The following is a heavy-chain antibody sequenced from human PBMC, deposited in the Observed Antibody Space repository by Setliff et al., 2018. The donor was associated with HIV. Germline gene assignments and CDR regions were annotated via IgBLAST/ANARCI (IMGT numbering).Heavy chain of an antibody. J-gene: IGHJ3*02. CDR3: ARSNSIKGYSYGPDAFDI. CDR2: IFYSGST. V-gene: IGHV4-59*01. D-gene: IGHD5-18*01. CDR1: GCSFSTYY. Sequence: SETLSLTCTVSGCSFSTYYWSWIRQPPGKGLEWIGYIFYSGSTNYNPSLKSRVTISVDSSKNQFSLNLTSVTPADTAVYYCARSNSIKGYSYGPDAFDIWGQGTMVTVSS.